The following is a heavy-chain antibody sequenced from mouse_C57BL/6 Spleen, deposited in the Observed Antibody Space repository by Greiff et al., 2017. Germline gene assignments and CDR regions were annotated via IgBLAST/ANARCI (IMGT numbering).Heavy chain of an antibody. J-gene: IGHJ4*01. Sequence: EVQLVESGPELVKPGASVKISCKASGYSFTDYNMNWVKQSNGKSLEWIGVINPNYGTTSYNQKFKGKATLTVDQSSSTAYMQLNSLTSEDSAVYYCARGYYYGSSYDYAMDYWGQGTSVTVSS. CDR1: GYSFTDYN. D-gene: IGHD1-1*01. CDR3: ARGYYYGSSYDYAMDY. CDR2: INPNYGTT. V-gene: IGHV1-39*01.